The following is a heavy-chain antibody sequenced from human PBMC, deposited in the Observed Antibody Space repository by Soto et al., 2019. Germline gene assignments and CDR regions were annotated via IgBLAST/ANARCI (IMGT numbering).Heavy chain of an antibody. CDR3: ARGRNWFDP. Sequence: SETLSLTCTVSGGSISSSSYYWGWIRQPPGRGLEWIGSIYYSGSTYYNPSLKSRVTISVDTSKNQFSLKLSSVTAADTAVYYCARGRNWFDPWGQGTLVTVSS. CDR1: GGSISSSSYY. V-gene: IGHV4-39*01. CDR2: IYYSGST. J-gene: IGHJ5*02.